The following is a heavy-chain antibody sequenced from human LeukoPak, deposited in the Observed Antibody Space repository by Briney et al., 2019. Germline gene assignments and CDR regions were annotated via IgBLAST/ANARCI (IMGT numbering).Heavy chain of an antibody. CDR2: ILYDGSNE. V-gene: IGHV3-30*04. CDR3: AKDGTGGYYYLDY. Sequence: GGSLRLSCAGSGFTFRSYAMHWVRQTPGKGLEWVAVILYDGSNEYYADSVQGRFTISRDSSRNTLYLQMNSLRAEDTAVYYCAKDGTGGYYYLDYWGQGTLVTVSS. D-gene: IGHD3-22*01. CDR1: GFTFRSYA. J-gene: IGHJ4*02.